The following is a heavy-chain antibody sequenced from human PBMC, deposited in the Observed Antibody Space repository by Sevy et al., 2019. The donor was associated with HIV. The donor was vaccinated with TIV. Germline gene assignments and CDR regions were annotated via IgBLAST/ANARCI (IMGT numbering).Heavy chain of an antibody. CDR3: ARGGAAAGLEGYYYYGMDV. CDR1: GGSISSYY. J-gene: IGHJ6*02. CDR2: IYYSGST. V-gene: IGHV4-59*01. Sequence: SETLSLTCTVSGGSISSYYWSWIRQPPGKGLEWIGYIYYSGSTNYNPSLKSRVTISVATSKNQFSLKLSSVTAADTAVYYCARGGAAAGLEGYYYYGMDVWGQGTTVTVSS. D-gene: IGHD6-13*01.